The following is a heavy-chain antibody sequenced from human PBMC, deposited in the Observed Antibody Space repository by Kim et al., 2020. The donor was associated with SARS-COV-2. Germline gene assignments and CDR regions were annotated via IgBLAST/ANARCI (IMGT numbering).Heavy chain of an antibody. CDR3: ATSGRGAFDI. D-gene: IGHD3-10*01. J-gene: IGHJ3*02. CDR1: GGTINSYS. Sequence: SVKVSCKASGGTINSYSISWVRQAPGQGLEWLGRIIPILGLANYAQNFEGRVAFIADRSPSTAYPELSSLRSDDTAVYYCATSGRGAFDIWGQGTMLTV. CDR2: IIPILGLA. V-gene: IGHV1-69*02.